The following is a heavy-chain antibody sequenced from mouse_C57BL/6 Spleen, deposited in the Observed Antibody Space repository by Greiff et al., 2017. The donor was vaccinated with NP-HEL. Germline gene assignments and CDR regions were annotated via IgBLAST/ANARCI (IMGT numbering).Heavy chain of an antibody. Sequence: VQLQQPGTELVKPGASVKLSCKASGYTFTSYWMHWVKQRPGQGLEWIGNINPSNGGTNYNEKFKSKATLTGDKSSSTAYMQLSSLTSEDSAVYYCAREGFYYGSRGGNFDYWGQGTTLTVSS. D-gene: IGHD1-1*01. J-gene: IGHJ2*01. CDR3: AREGFYYGSRGGNFDY. CDR2: INPSNGGT. CDR1: GYTFTSYW. V-gene: IGHV1-53*01.